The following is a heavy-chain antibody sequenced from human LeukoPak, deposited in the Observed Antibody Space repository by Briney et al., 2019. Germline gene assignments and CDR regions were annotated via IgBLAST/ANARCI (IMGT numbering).Heavy chain of an antibody. J-gene: IGHJ4*02. CDR3: ARVNDILTGYPVDYFDY. CDR1: GFTFSSYE. CDR2: ISSSSSYI. D-gene: IGHD3-9*01. Sequence: GGSLRLSCAASGFTFSSYEMNWVRQAPGKGLEWVSSISSSSSYIYYADSVKGRFTISRDNAKNSLYLQMNSLRAEDTAVYYCARVNDILTGYPVDYFDYWGQGTLVTVSS. V-gene: IGHV3-21*01.